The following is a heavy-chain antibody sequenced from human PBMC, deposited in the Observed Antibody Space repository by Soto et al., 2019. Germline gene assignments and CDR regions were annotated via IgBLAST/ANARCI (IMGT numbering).Heavy chain of an antibody. CDR1: GGSISSSSYY. CDR2: IYYSGST. CDR3: ARSTYYYYYYMYV. V-gene: IGHV4-39*01. J-gene: IGHJ6*03. Sequence: SETLSLTCTVSGGSISSSSYYWGWIRQPPGKGLEWIGSIYYSGSTYYNPSLKSRVTISVDTSKNQFSLKLSSVTAADTAVYYCARSTYYYYYYMYVWGKGTTVTVSS.